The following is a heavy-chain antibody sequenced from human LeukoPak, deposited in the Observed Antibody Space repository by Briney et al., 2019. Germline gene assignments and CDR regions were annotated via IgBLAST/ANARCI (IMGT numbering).Heavy chain of an antibody. CDR3: AKLLYYDSSGRHDY. J-gene: IGHJ4*02. V-gene: IGHV3-30*18. CDR2: ISYDGSNK. Sequence: GGSLRLSCAASGFTFSSYGMHWVRQAPGKGLEWVAVISYDGSNKYYADSVKGRFTISRDNSKNTLYLQMNSLRAEDTAVYYCAKLLYYDSSGRHDYWGQGTLVTVSS. CDR1: GFTFSSYG. D-gene: IGHD3-22*01.